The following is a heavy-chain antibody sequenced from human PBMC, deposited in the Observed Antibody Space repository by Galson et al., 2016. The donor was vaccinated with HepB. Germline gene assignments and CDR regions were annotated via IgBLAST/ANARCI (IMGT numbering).Heavy chain of an antibody. D-gene: IGHD4-23*01. CDR3: ARGSGGNRAFDY. J-gene: IGHJ4*02. CDR2: IGSSSTYI. V-gene: IGHV3-21*01. Sequence: SLRLSCAASGFTFNIYSMSWVRQPPGKGLEWVSSIGSSSTYIYYADSVKGRFTISRDTENSLYLQMDSLRAEDTAVYYCARGSGGNRAFDYWGQGTLVTVSS. CDR1: GFTFNIYS.